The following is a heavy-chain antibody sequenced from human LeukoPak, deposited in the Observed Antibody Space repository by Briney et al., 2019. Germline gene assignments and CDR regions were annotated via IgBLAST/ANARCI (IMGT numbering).Heavy chain of an antibody. CDR2: INPNSGGT. J-gene: IGHJ5*02. D-gene: IGHD5-24*01. CDR3: ARDFRDGLNWFDP. V-gene: IGHV1-2*02. Sequence: ASVKVSCKASGYTFTGYYMHWVRQAPGQGLEWMGWINPNSGGTNYAQKFQGRVTMTRDTSISTAYMELSRLRSGDTAVYYCARDFRDGLNWFDPWGQGTLVTVSS. CDR1: GYTFTGYY.